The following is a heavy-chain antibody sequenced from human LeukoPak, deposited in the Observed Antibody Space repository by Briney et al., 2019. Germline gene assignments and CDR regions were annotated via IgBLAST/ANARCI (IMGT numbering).Heavy chain of an antibody. V-gene: IGHV1-2*02. CDR3: ARAIYKIYCSGGSCYDDY. Sequence: GASVKVSCKASGYTFTGYYMHWVRQAPGQGLEWVGWINPNSGGTNYAQKFQGRVTMTRDTSISTAYMELSRLRSDNTAVYYCARAIYKIYCSGGSCYDDYWGQGTLVTVSS. CDR2: INPNSGGT. D-gene: IGHD2-15*01. J-gene: IGHJ4*02. CDR1: GYTFTGYY.